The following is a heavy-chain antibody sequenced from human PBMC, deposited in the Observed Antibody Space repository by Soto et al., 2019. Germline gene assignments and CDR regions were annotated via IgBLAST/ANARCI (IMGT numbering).Heavy chain of an antibody. CDR3: GRDDYGIFPY. J-gene: IGHJ4*02. CDR1: GYSISAYY. V-gene: IGHV1-2*02. Sequence: SVKVSCKASGYSISAYYIHWVRQAPGQGLEWMGWIDPKNGGTVSAQKFQGRLTMTRDTSISTVYMDLSGLTSDDTALYYCGRDDYGIFPYWGKGSLVTVSS. CDR2: IDPKNGGT. D-gene: IGHD3-10*01.